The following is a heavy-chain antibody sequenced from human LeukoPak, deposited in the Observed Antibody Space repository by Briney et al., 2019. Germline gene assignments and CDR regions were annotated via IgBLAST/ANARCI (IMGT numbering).Heavy chain of an antibody. Sequence: AGGSPRLSCAASGFTFSSYGMHWVRQAPGKGLEWVAFIRYDGSNKYYADSVKGRFTISRDNSKNTLYLQMNSLRAEDTAVYYCAKDTRPSLWFGELMGDYWGQGTLVTVAS. J-gene: IGHJ4*02. CDR2: IRYDGSNK. D-gene: IGHD3-10*01. CDR1: GFTFSSYG. CDR3: AKDTRPSLWFGELMGDY. V-gene: IGHV3-30*02.